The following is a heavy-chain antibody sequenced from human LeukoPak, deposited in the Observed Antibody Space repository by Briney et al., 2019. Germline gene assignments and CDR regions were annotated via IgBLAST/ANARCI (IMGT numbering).Heavy chain of an antibody. J-gene: IGHJ4*02. Sequence: ASVKVSCKASGDACSGYYMHWVRQAPGQGLEWMGRINPNNDGASYAQKFQGRVTMTRDTSISTAYMELSRLTSDDTAVYYCARGHSYGHDYWGQGTLVTVSS. CDR1: GDACSGYY. V-gene: IGHV1-2*06. D-gene: IGHD5-18*01. CDR3: ARGHSYGHDY. CDR2: INPNNDGA.